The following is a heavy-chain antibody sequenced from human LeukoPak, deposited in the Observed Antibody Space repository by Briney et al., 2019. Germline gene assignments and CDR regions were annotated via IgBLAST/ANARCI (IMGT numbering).Heavy chain of an antibody. Sequence: PGRSLRLSCAASGFTFSSYGMHWVRRAPGKGLEWVAVIWYDGSNKYYADSVKGRFTISRDNSKNTLYLQMNSLRAEDTAVYYCARQYSSGRTFYYYYYMDVWGKGTTVTVSS. CDR3: ARQYSSGRTFYYYYYMDV. CDR1: GFTFSSYG. CDR2: IWYDGSNK. V-gene: IGHV3-33*01. D-gene: IGHD6-19*01. J-gene: IGHJ6*03.